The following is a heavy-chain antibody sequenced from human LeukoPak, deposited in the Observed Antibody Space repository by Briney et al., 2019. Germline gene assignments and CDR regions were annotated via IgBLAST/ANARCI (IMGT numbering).Heavy chain of an antibody. CDR1: GYSIDSGYY. D-gene: IGHD6-13*01. CDR2: IYHSGRT. V-gene: IGHV4-38-2*02. J-gene: IGHJ1*01. CDR3: ARAGSTGYFQH. Sequence: SETLSLTCTVSGYSIDSGYYWGWIRQSPGKGLEWIGSIYHSGRTHYNPSLKSRVTISLDTSKNQFSLKLSSVIAADTAVYYCARAGSTGYFQHWGQGTLVTVSS.